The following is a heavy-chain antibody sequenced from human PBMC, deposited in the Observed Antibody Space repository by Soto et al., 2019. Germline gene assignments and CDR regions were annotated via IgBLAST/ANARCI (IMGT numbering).Heavy chain of an antibody. CDR1: GGSLSGSF. Sequence: QVHLQQWGAGVLKPSETLSLSCAVYGGSLSGSFWSWIRQSPGRGLEWIGEINHSGTTNYGPSLKRRVTISVDTSKNQISLKLRSVTAADTAIYYCARGRPIWWAVRNLDTSVMDVWGKGTTVTVSS. V-gene: IGHV4-34*02. CDR2: INHSGTT. J-gene: IGHJ6*04. CDR3: ARGRPIWWAVRNLDTSVMDV. D-gene: IGHD2-21*01.